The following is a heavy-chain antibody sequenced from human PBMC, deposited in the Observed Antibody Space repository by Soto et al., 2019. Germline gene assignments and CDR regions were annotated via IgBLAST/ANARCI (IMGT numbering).Heavy chain of an antibody. D-gene: IGHD3-10*01. Sequence: GGSLRLSCAASGFTFSSYSMNWVRQAPGKGLEWVSYISSSSSTIYYADSVKGRFTISRDNSKNTLYLQMNSLRAEDTAVYYCAKRGSGSYYTYWGQGTLVTVSS. CDR2: ISSSSSTI. J-gene: IGHJ4*02. CDR3: AKRGSGSYYTY. V-gene: IGHV3-48*01. CDR1: GFTFSSYS.